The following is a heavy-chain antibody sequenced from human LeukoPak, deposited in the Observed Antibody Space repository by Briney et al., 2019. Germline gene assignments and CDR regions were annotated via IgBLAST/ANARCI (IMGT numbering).Heavy chain of an antibody. D-gene: IGHD6-6*01. CDR2: ISYDGSNK. Sequence: PGRSLRLSCAASGFTFSSYAMHWVRQAPGKGLEWVAVISYDGSNKYYADSVKGRFTISRDNSKNTLYLQMNSLRAEDTAVYYCARALRGMAARPRTWGQGTLVTVSS. V-gene: IGHV3-30-3*01. CDR3: ARALRGMAARPRT. J-gene: IGHJ4*02. CDR1: GFTFSSYA.